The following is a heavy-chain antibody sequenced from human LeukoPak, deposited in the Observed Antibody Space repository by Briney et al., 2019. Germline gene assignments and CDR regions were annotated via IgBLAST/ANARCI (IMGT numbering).Heavy chain of an antibody. CDR2: IYRSGST. CDR1: GDSVSSTHW. D-gene: IGHD6-19*01. Sequence: SETLSLTCTVSGDSVSSTHWWSWVRQPPGKGLEWIGEIYRSGSTNDNPSLKSRVTVSVDQSKNQFSLKLTSVTAADTAVYYCARRQWGAVGFDYWGQGTLVTVPS. CDR3: ARRQWGAVGFDY. J-gene: IGHJ4*02. V-gene: IGHV4-4*02.